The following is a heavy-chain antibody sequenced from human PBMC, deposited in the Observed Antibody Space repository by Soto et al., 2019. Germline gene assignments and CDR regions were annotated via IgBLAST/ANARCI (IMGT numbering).Heavy chain of an antibody. J-gene: IGHJ5*02. CDR1: GGTFSSYA. CDR3: ARIGAYDSSGYYYWFDP. CDR2: IIPIFGTA. D-gene: IGHD3-22*01. Sequence: GASVKVSCKASGGTFSSYAISWVRQAPGQGLEWMGGIIPIFGTANYAQKFQGRVTITADESTSTAYMELSSLRSEDTAVYYCARIGAYDSSGYYYWFDPWGQGTLVTVS. V-gene: IGHV1-69*13.